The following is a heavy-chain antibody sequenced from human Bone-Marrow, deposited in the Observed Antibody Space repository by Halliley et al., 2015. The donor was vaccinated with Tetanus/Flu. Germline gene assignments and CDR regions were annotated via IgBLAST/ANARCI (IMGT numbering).Heavy chain of an antibody. CDR1: GPSFTSYH. Sequence: TLSLTCAVSGPSFTSYHWSWIRQPPGKGLEWIGYIFYTGSTKYNPSLRSRVTISLDTPKNRFSMKLTSVTAADTAFYYCARSGSGNFEGLLHPWGQGTLVTVSS. CDR2: IFYTGST. D-gene: IGHD3-10*01. CDR3: ARSGSGNFEGLLHP. J-gene: IGHJ5*02. V-gene: IGHV4-59*01.